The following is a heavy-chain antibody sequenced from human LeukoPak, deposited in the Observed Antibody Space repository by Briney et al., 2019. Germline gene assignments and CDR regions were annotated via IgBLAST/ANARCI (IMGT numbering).Heavy chain of an antibody. CDR2: ISGSGGNT. V-gene: IGHV3-23*01. J-gene: IGHJ4*02. D-gene: IGHD2-21*02. Sequence: PGGSLRLSCAASGFTFSSYEMNWVRQAPGKGLEWVSAISGSGGNTYYADSVKGRFTISRDNSKNTLYLQMNSLRAEEKAVYYCAKDGGGVTPFDYWGQGTLVTVSS. CDR1: GFTFSSYE. CDR3: AKDGGGVTPFDY.